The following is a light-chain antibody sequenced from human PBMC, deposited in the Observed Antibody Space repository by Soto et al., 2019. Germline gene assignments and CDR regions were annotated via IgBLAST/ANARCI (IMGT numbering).Light chain of an antibody. CDR2: STS. CDR3: QQSYSTRCT. CDR1: QSISYY. J-gene: IGKJ1*01. Sequence: DIQMTQSPSSLSASVGDRVTITCRASQSISYYLNWYQQKQGRAPRLLIYSTSTLQSGVPSKFSGSASWTDFTLTISSLQPEDFETYYCQQSYSTRCTFGQGTKVDIK. V-gene: IGKV1-39*01.